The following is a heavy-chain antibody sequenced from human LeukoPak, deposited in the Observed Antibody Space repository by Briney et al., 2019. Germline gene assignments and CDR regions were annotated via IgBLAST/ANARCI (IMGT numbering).Heavy chain of an antibody. Sequence: ASVKVSCKASGYTFTRYAISWVRQAPGQGLEWMGWISGYNGYTKNAQKFHGRVTMTTDTSTSTANMEQRSLRSDDTVVYYCARGQSNRLLWVGESLSNINPFDYWGQGTLVTVSS. J-gene: IGHJ4*02. V-gene: IGHV1-18*01. D-gene: IGHD3-10*01. CDR2: ISGYNGYT. CDR3: ARGQSNRLLWVGESLSNINPFDY. CDR1: GYTFTRYA.